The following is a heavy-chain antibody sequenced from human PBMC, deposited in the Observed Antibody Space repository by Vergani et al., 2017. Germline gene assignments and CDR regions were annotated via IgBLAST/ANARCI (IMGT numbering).Heavy chain of an antibody. Sequence: QVQLRESGPGLVKASETLSLTFAVSGYSIRRGYYWGWIRQPPGKGLEWIGSIYHSGSTYYNPSLKSRVTISVDTSKNQFSLKLSSVTAAETAVYYCARLSGGYWGQGTLVTVSS. J-gene: IGHJ4*02. V-gene: IGHV4-38-2*01. D-gene: IGHD2/OR15-2a*01. CDR1: GYSIRRGYY. CDR3: ARLSGGY. CDR2: IYHSGST.